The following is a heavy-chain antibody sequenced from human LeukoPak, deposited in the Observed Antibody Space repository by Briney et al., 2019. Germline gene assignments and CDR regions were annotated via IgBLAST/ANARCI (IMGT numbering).Heavy chain of an antibody. J-gene: IGHJ1*01. CDR2: INPNSGGT. CDR1: GYTFTGYY. CDR3: AISYSSSWLFQH. V-gene: IGHV1-2*02. Sequence: ASVKVSCKASGYTFTGYYMHWVRQAPGQGLEWMGWINPNSGGTNYAQKFQGRVTMTRDTSISTAYMEQSRLRSDDTAVYYCAISYSSSWLFQHWGQGTLVTVSS. D-gene: IGHD6-13*01.